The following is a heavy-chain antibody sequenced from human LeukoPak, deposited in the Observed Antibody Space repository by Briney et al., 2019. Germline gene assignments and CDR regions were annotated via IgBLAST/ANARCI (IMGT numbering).Heavy chain of an antibody. CDR3: ARGDSSGWYLFDY. V-gene: IGHV3-30*03. J-gene: IGHJ4*02. D-gene: IGHD6-19*01. CDR1: GFTFSSYG. Sequence: GRSLRLSCAASGFTFSSYGMHWVRQAPGKGLEWVAVISYDGSNKYYADSVKGRFTISRDNSKNTLYLQMDSLKAEDTAVYYCARGDSSGWYLFDYWGQGTLVTVSS. CDR2: ISYDGSNK.